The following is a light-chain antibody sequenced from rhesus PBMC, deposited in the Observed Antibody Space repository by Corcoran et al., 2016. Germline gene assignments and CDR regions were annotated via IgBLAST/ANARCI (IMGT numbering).Light chain of an antibody. CDR1: QSLLDTSNNENY. J-gene: IGKJ2*01. CDR2: WAS. Sequence: DIVMTQSPDSLAVSLGERVTVNCKSSQSLLDTSNNENYLAWYQQQPGQAPKLFICWASTRESWVPKRFIVRGAGTDFMLTISGLQAEDVAVYYCQQYYSTPYSFGQGTKVEIK. CDR3: QQYYSTPYS. V-gene: IGKV4-1*01.